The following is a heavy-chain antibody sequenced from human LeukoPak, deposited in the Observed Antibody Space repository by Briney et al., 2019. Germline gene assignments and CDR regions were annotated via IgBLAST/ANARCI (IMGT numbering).Heavy chain of an antibody. CDR1: GFSLTTSGVG. CDR3: ARFKYYFDY. V-gene: IGHV2-5*02. Sequence: SGPTLVKPTQTLTLTCTFSGFSLTTSGVGVGWIRQPPGKALEWLALIYWDDDKRYSPSLKSRLTITKDTSKNQVVLTMTNMDYVDAATYFCARFKYYFDYWGQGLLVAVSS. CDR2: IYWDDDK. J-gene: IGHJ4*02. D-gene: IGHD6-6*01.